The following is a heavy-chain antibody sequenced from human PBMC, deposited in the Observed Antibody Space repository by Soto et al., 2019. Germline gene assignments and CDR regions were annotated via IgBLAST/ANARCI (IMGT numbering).Heavy chain of an antibody. CDR2: IIPIFGTA. J-gene: IGHJ4*02. CDR1: GGTFSSYA. Sequence: SVKVSCKASGGTFSSYAISWVRQAPGQGLEWMGGIIPIFGTANYAQKFQGRVTITADTSTSTSYMELRSLRSDDTAVYFCARDRLGATGDYWGQGTLVTVSS. CDR3: ARDRLGATGDY. V-gene: IGHV1-69*06. D-gene: IGHD1-26*01.